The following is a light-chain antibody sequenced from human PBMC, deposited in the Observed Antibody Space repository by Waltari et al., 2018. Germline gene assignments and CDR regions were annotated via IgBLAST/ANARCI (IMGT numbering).Light chain of an antibody. CDR3: QQYGSSPLT. CDR1: QYVSSSY. CDR2: GAS. V-gene: IGKV3-20*01. Sequence: DTVLTQSPGTLSLSPGERATLSCRASQYVSSSYLASYQQKPGQAPRLLIYGASSRASGIPDRCSGSGSGTDFTLTISRLEPEDFAVYYCQQYGSSPLTFGPGTKVDI. J-gene: IGKJ3*01.